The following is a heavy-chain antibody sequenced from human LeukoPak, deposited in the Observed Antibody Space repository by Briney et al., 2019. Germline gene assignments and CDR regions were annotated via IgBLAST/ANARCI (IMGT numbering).Heavy chain of an antibody. CDR3: ARHALGYQGPESYYKFNWFDP. J-gene: IGHJ5*02. Sequence: SQTLSLTCTVSGGSISSGGHYWTWIRQLPGKGLEWIGYIFYSGSTYYNPSLKSRVTISVDTSKNQFSLKLNSVTAADTAVYYCARHALGYQGPESYYKFNWFDPWGQGILVTVSS. D-gene: IGHD3-10*01. CDR2: IFYSGST. V-gene: IGHV4-31*03. CDR1: GGSISSGGHY.